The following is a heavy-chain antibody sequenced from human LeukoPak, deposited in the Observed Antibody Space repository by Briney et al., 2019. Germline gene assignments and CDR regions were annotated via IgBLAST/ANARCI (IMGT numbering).Heavy chain of an antibody. D-gene: IGHD4-17*01. CDR3: ARDRRTMTTCDY. CDR1: GFTFSSHT. J-gene: IGHJ4*02. V-gene: IGHV3-21*01. CDR2: ISSSSSYI. Sequence: GGSLRLSCAASGFTFSSHTMNWVRQAPGKGLEWVSSISSSSSYIYYADSVKGRFTISRDNAKNSLYLQMNSQRAEDTAVYYCARDRRTMTTCDYWGQGSLVTVSS.